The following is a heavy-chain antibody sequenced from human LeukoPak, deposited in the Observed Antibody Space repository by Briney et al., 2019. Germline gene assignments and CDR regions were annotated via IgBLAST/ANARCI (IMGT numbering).Heavy chain of an antibody. CDR2: INQDVSEK. V-gene: IGHV3-7*03. D-gene: IGHD3/OR15-3a*01. Sequence: GGSLRLSCAASGFTFSTSWIEWVRQAPGGGLGWVANINQDVSEKYYVDSVRGRFTISGNNANYSLFLQMNSLRGEDTAVDHSSVRTEQWGEGTLVTVSS. CDR1: GFTFSTSW. J-gene: IGHJ4*02. CDR3: SVRTEQ.